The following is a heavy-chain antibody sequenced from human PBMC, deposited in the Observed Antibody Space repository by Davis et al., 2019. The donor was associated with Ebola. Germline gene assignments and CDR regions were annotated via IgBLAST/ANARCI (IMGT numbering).Heavy chain of an antibody. V-gene: IGHV4-34*01. J-gene: IGHJ4*02. CDR1: GGSFGSYY. D-gene: IGHD1-26*01. CDR2: INRSGST. CDR3: ARFVVRSGTSGFDY. Sequence: MPSETLSLTCDVYGGSFGSYYWSWIRQPPGKGLEWIGEINRSGSTNYDPSLKSRVSMTVDTSKNQLSLKLSHVTAADTAVYYCARFVVRSGTSGFDYWGQGTLVTVSS.